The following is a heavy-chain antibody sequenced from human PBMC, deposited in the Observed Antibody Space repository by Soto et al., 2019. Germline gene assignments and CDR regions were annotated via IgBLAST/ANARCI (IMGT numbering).Heavy chain of an antibody. Sequence: SETLSLTCAVPGGSISSGGYSWSWIRQPPGKGLEWIGYIYHSGSTYYNPSLKSRVTISVDRSKNQFSLKLSSVTAADTAVYYCARGDTVPQYFDYWGQGTLVTVAS. CDR1: GGSISSGGYS. CDR2: IYHSGST. D-gene: IGHD4-17*01. V-gene: IGHV4-30-2*01. J-gene: IGHJ4*02. CDR3: ARGDTVPQYFDY.